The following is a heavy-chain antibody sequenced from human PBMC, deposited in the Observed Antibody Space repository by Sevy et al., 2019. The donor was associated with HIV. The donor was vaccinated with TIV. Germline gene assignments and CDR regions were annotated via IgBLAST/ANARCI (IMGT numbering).Heavy chain of an antibody. D-gene: IGHD2-2*01. V-gene: IGHV4-59*13. J-gene: IGHJ6*02. CDR3: ARAGGSTDWGMDV. CDR1: GGSISSYY. CDR2: LDYSGST. Sequence: SETLSLTCTVSGGSISSYYWIWIRQPPVKGLEWIGYLDYSGSTNYNPSLKGRVSISVDTSTNPISLKMTSVTAADTAVYYCARAGGSTDWGMDVWGQGTTVTVSS.